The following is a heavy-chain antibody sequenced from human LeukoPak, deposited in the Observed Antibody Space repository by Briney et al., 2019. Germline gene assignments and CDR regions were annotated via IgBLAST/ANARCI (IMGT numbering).Heavy chain of an antibody. CDR3: ARVDPSYCSSTSCYPDY. V-gene: IGHV1-18*01. J-gene: IGHJ4*02. CDR1: GYTFTSYG. CDR2: ISAYNGNT. Sequence: GASVKVSCKASGYTFTSYGISWVRQAPGQGLEWMGWISAYNGNTNYAQKLQGRVTMTTDTSTSTAYMELRSLRSDDTAVYYCARVDPSYCSSTSCYPDYWGQGTLVTVSS. D-gene: IGHD2-2*01.